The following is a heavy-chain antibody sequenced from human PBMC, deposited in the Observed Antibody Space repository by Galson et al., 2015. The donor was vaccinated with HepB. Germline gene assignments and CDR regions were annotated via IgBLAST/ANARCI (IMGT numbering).Heavy chain of an antibody. CDR1: GYTFTGYY. V-gene: IGHV1-2*02. CDR2: INPDSGGT. Sequence: QSGAEVKEPGTSVKVSCKASGYTFTGYYMHWVRQAPGQGPEWMGWINPDSGGTKYAQKFQGRVTMTRDTSISTAYMELSRLRSDDTAVYYCARYYSSGYSTHIDYWGQGTLVTVSS. CDR3: ARYYSSGYSTHIDY. D-gene: IGHD3-22*01. J-gene: IGHJ4*02.